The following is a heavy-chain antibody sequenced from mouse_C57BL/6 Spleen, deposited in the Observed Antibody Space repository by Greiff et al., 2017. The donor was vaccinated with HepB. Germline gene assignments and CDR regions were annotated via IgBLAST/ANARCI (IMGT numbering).Heavy chain of an antibody. CDR3: ARSRLAAWFAY. D-gene: IGHD2-2*01. J-gene: IGHJ3*01. CDR2: INPNNGGT. Sequence: VQLQQSGPELVKPGASVKISCKASGYTFTDYYMNWVKQSHGKSLEWIGDINPNNGGTSYNQKFKGKATLTVDKSSSTAYMELRSLTSEDSAVYYCARSRLAAWFAYWGQGTLVTVSA. CDR1: GYTFTDYY. V-gene: IGHV1-26*01.